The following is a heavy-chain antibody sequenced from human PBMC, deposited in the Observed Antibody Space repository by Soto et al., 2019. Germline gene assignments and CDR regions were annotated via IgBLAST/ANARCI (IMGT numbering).Heavy chain of an antibody. Sequence: QVQLVQSGAELNKPGASVKVSCKTSGYTFITYEITWVRQATGQGLEWMGWMNPRSGNTGYAQKFQGRVAMTRNTSIHTDYLELTDLTSEDTAVYYCARGDSFTSSWYWFDSWGQGTLVTVSS. CDR3: ARGDSFTSSWYWFDS. CDR2: MNPRSGNT. D-gene: IGHD6-13*01. J-gene: IGHJ5*01. V-gene: IGHV1-8*01. CDR1: GYTFITYE.